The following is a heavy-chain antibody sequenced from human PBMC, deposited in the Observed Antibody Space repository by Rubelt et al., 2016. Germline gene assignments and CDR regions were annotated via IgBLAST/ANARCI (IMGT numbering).Heavy chain of an antibody. CDR1: GLTVRSNY. J-gene: IGHJ4*02. V-gene: IGHV3-21*01. CDR3: ARTYYYDSSGYYQSYYFDY. Sequence: MPGGSLRLSCGASGLTVRSNYMNWVRQAPGKGLEWVSSISSSSSYVYYADSVKGRFTISRDNAKNSLYLQMNSLRAEDTAVYYCARTYYYDSSGYYQSYYFDYWGQGTLVTVSS. D-gene: IGHD3-22*01. CDR2: ISSSSSYV.